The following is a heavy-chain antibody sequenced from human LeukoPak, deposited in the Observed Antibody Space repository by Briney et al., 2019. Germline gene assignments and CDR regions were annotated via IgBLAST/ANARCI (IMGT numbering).Heavy chain of an antibody. Sequence: ASVKVSCRASGYTFTGYYMHWVRQAPGRGLEWMGWINPNSGGTNYALDFHGRVTMTRDTSISTAYMELSRLRSDDTAVYYCARAGDSGNLAWGQGTLVTVSS. CDR3: ARAGDSGNLA. J-gene: IGHJ5*02. CDR1: GYTFTGYY. D-gene: IGHD1-26*01. CDR2: INPNSGGT. V-gene: IGHV1-2*02.